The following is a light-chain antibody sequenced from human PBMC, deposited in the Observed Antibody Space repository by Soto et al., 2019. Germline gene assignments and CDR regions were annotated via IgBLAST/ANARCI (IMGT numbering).Light chain of an antibody. CDR3: QQPYDYPLT. CDR2: ASS. J-gene: IGKJ4*01. Sequence: AIRMTQSPSSLSASVGDRVTMSCRASQGIRNDLAWYQQKAGKAPKLLIFASSNLQSGVPSRFSGSGSGTDFSLTITNLQPEDFATYYCQQPYDYPLTFGGGTKVDIK. CDR1: QGIRND. V-gene: IGKV1-6*01.